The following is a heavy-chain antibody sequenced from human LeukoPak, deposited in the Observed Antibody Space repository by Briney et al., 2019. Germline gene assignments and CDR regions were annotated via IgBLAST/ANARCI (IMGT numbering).Heavy chain of an antibody. J-gene: IGHJ5*02. CDR3: ARVIAVAGKAFDP. V-gene: IGHV4-31*03. CDR2: IYYSGST. Sequence: SETLSLTCTVSGGSISSGNYYWTWIRQHPGKGLEWIGYIYYSGSTYYNPSLRSRVTISVDTSKNQSSLKLSSVTAADTAVYYCARVIAVAGKAFDPWGQGTLVTVSS. CDR1: GGSISSGNYY. D-gene: IGHD6-19*01.